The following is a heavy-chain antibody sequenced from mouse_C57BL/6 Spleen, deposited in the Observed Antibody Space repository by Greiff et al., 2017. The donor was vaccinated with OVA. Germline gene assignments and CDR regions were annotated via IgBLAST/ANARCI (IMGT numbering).Heavy chain of an antibody. J-gene: IGHJ2*01. CDR3: ARSGTPFDY. V-gene: IGHV5-17*01. D-gene: IGHD4-1*01. CDR1: GFTFSDYG. Sequence: EVKLMESGGGLVKPGGSLKLSCAASGFTFSDYGMHWVRQAPEKGLEWVAYISSGSSTIYYADTVKGRINITRDKAKNTLFQQVTSLKSEDTAMYYSARSGTPFDYWGQGTTLTVSS. CDR2: ISSGSSTI.